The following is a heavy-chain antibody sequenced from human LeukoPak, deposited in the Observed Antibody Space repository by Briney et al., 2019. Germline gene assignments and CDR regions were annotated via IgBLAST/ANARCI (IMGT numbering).Heavy chain of an antibody. D-gene: IGHD3-3*01. J-gene: IGHJ4*02. CDR2: ISYDGSNK. CDR1: GFTFSSYG. CDR3: AKDYDFWSGSYFDY. Sequence: GRSLRLSCAASGFTFSSYGMHWVRQAPGKGLEWVAVISYDGSNKYYADSVKGRFTISRDNSKNTLYLQMNSLRAEDTAVYYCAKDYDFWSGSYFDYWGQGTLVTVSS. V-gene: IGHV3-30*18.